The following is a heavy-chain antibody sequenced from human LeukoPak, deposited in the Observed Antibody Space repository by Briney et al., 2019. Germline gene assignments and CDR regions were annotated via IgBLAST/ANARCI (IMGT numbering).Heavy chain of an antibody. Sequence: GESLKISWKRSGYSFTSYSIAWVRQMPGKGREGIEIIYPGDSDTRYSPSFQGQVTISDDKSISTAYLQWSSLKASDTAMYYCARHLAVAGPFDYWGQGTLVTVSS. D-gene: IGHD6-19*01. V-gene: IGHV5-51*01. CDR2: IYPGDSDT. CDR1: GYSFTSYS. CDR3: ARHLAVAGPFDY. J-gene: IGHJ4*02.